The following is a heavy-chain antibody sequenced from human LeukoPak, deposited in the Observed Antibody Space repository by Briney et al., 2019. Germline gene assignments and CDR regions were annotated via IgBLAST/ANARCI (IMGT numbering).Heavy chain of an antibody. V-gene: IGHV3-30-3*01. CDR2: ISSDGSNK. Sequence: GRSLRLSCAASGFLFSSYCMHWVRQAPGKGLEWLAVISSDGSNKYYADSVKGRFTISRDNSKTTLFVQMNSLRVEDTAVYYCARCRENDFWSGSPVDYWGQGTLVTVSS. CDR1: GFLFSSYC. D-gene: IGHD3-3*01. J-gene: IGHJ4*02. CDR3: ARCRENDFWSGSPVDY.